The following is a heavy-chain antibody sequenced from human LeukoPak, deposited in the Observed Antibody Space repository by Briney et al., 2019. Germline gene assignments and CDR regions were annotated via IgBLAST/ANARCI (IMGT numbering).Heavy chain of an antibody. D-gene: IGHD5-24*01. Sequence: GGSLRLSCAASGFTFSSYAMHWVRQAPGKGLEGVAVISYDGSNKYYADSVKGRFTISRDNSKNTLYLQMNSLRSEDTAVYYCARGRGGDGYNRLCYFDYWGQGTLVTVSS. CDR1: GFTFSSYA. V-gene: IGHV3-30-3*01. CDR3: ARGRGGDGYNRLCYFDY. J-gene: IGHJ4*02. CDR2: ISYDGSNK.